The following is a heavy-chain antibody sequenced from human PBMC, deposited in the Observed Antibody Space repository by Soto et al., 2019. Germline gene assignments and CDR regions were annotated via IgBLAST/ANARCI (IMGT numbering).Heavy chain of an antibody. Sequence: SETLSLTCTVSGGSISSSYYWGWIRQPPGKGLEWIGSIFYSGSTYYNPSLKSRVTISVDTSKNQFSLKLSSVTAADTAVYYCASLVVTAHNWFDPWGQGTLVTVSS. D-gene: IGHD2-21*02. J-gene: IGHJ5*02. CDR2: IFYSGST. CDR3: ASLVVTAHNWFDP. V-gene: IGHV4-39*01. CDR1: GGSISSSYY.